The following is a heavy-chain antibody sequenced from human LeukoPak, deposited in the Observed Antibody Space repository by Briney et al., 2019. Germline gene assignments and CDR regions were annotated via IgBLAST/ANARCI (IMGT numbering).Heavy chain of an antibody. CDR2: INPNSGGT. CDR1: GYTFTGYY. V-gene: IGHV1-2*04. D-gene: IGHD1-7*01. CDR3: ARDGNWNSFDYYYYGMDV. J-gene: IGHJ6*02. Sequence: GASVKVSCTASGYTFTGYYMHWVRQAPGQGLEWMGRINPNSGGTNYAQKFQGWVTMTRDASTSTAYMELSRLRSDDTAVYYCARDGNWNSFDYYYYGMDVWGQGTTVTVSS.